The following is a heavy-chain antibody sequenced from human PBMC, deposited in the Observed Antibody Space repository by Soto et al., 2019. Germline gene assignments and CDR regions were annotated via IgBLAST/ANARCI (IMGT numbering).Heavy chain of an antibody. J-gene: IGHJ6*02. Sequence: QVQLQESGPGLVKPSGTLSLTCAVSSGSITSSNWWSWVRQPPGKGLEWIGEIFHNGNTYYNPSLKSRGTISVDTSKNQFSVNLRSVTAADTAVYYCARRTWGMDVWGQGTTVTVSS. D-gene: IGHD2-8*01. CDR1: SGSITSSNW. CDR3: ARRTWGMDV. CDR2: IFHNGNT. V-gene: IGHV4-4*02.